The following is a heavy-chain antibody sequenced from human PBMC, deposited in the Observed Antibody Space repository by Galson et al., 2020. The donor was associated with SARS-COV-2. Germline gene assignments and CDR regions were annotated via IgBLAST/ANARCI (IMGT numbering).Heavy chain of an antibody. CDR3: GRVVDFDGRNGMDV. Sequence: ASVKVSCKASGDSFNNHYVHWVRQAPGQGLEWMGRVNPNSRGTKSAQKFQDRITLTRDTSVGEAYMELNRLTFDDTAVYYCGRVVDFDGRNGMDVWGQGTTVTVSS. CDR2: VNPNSRGT. J-gene: IGHJ6*02. CDR1: GDSFNNHY. D-gene: IGHD2-15*01. V-gene: IGHV1-2*06.